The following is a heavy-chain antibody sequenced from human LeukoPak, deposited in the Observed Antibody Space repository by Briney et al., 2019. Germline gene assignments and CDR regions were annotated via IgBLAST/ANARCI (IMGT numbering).Heavy chain of an antibody. Sequence: SETLSLTCTVSGGSISSGGYYWSWIRQHPGKGLEWIGYIYHSGSTYYNPSLKSRVTISVDTSKNQFSLKLSSVTAADTAVYYCAARRDYYYYYGMDVWGQGTTVTVSS. CDR2: IYHSGST. J-gene: IGHJ6*02. CDR3: AARRDYYYYYGMDV. V-gene: IGHV4-31*03. CDR1: GGSISSGGYY.